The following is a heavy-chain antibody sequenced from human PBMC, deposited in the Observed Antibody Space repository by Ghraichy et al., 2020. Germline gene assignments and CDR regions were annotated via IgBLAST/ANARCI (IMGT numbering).Heavy chain of an antibody. V-gene: IGHV1-69*13. CDR2: IAPLYESA. D-gene: IGHD5-12*01. CDR1: GGRFSSYA. Sequence: SVKVSCKASGGRFSSYAISWVRQVPGHGLEWMGVIAPLYESANYAQKFRGRLTITADDRANLVYMSLTSLTSDDTAVYYCANSDYNSGWHEYYYDSWGPGTLVIVSS. J-gene: IGHJ4*02. CDR3: ANSDYNSGWHEYYYDS.